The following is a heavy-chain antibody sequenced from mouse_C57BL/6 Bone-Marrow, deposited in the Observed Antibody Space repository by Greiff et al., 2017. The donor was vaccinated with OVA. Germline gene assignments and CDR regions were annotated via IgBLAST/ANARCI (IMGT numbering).Heavy chain of an antibody. CDR1: GYTFTSYD. V-gene: IGHV1-85*01. D-gene: IGHD1-1*01. J-gene: IGHJ4*01. CDR2: IHPRDGST. CDR3: ATHYGSVYAMDY. Sequence: QVHVKQSGPELVKPGASVKLSCKASGYTFTSYDINWVKQRPGQGLEWIGWIHPRDGSTKYNEKFKGKATLTVDTSSSTAYMELHSLTSEDSAVYFCATHYGSVYAMDYWGQGTSVTVSS.